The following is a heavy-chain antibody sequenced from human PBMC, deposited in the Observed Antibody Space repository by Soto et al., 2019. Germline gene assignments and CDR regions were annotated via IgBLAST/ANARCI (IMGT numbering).Heavy chain of an antibody. CDR1: GFTFSSYA. V-gene: IGHV3-64*01. CDR2: ISSNGGST. J-gene: IGHJ4*02. CDR3: ARGPGYYFDY. Sequence: EVQLVESGGGLVQPGGSLRLSCAASGFTFSSYAMHWVRQAPGKGLEYVSAISSNGGSTYYANSVKGRFTISRDNSKNTLYLQMGSLRADDMAGYYCARGPGYYFDYWGQGTLVTVSS.